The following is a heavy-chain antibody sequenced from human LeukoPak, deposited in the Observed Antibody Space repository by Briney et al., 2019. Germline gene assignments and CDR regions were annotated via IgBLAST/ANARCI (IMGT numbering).Heavy chain of an antibody. V-gene: IGHV3-7*01. CDR1: GFSFSTYW. D-gene: IGHD2-21*01. J-gene: IGHJ4*02. Sequence: SGGSLRLSCETSGFSFSTYWMSWVRQPPGKGLEWVANIRQDGSEKYYVDSVKGRFTISRDIAEQSVFLQMNSLRAEDTAVYYCARLSAMLRGPEDIFYFEFWGLGTLVTVSA. CDR2: IRQDGSEK. CDR3: ARLSAMLRGPEDIFYFEF.